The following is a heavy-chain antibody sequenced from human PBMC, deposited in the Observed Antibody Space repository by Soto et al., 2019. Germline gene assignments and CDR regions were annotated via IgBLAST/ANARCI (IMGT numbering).Heavy chain of an antibody. CDR3: ARGRYGDY. V-gene: IGHV1-18*01. D-gene: IGHD1-1*01. Sequence: QVHLVQSGAEVKKPGASVKVSCQGSGYAFTTYGITWVRQAPGQGLEWMGWISAHNGNTNNAQKLQGRVTVTTDTSTSTAYMELTSLRYDDTAVYYCARGRYGDYWGQGAVVTVSS. CDR1: GYAFTTYG. J-gene: IGHJ4*02. CDR2: ISAHNGNT.